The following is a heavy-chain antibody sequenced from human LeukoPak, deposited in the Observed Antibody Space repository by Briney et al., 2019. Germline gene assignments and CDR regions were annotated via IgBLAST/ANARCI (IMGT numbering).Heavy chain of an antibody. V-gene: IGHV4-39*01. CDR3: ARITYYFDY. D-gene: IGHD1-14*01. J-gene: IGHJ4*02. CDR1: GGSISSSGYY. Sequence: SETLSLTCTVSGGSISSSGYYWGWIRQPPVKGLEWIGTIYDSGSTYYNPSLKSRVTISVDTSKNQFSLKLNSVTAADTAVYYCARITYYFDYRGQGTLVTVSS. CDR2: IYDSGST.